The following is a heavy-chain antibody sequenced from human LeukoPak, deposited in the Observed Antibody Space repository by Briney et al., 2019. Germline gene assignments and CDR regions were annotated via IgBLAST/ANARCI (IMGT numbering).Heavy chain of an antibody. CDR2: IRSKAYGGTT. CDR1: GFTFGDYA. V-gene: IGHV3-49*04. J-gene: IGHJ6*02. CDR3: TRTGTPYYYYGVDV. D-gene: IGHD1-1*01. Sequence: GGSLRLSCTASGFTFGDYAMSWVRQAPGKGLEWAGFIRSKAYGGTTEYAASVKGRFTISRDDSKSIAYLQMNSLKTEDTAVYYCTRTGTPYYYYGVDVWGQGTTVTVSS.